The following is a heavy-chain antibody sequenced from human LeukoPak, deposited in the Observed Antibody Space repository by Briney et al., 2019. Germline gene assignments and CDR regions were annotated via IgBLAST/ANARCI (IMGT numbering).Heavy chain of an antibody. CDR1: GLTLDEYG. Sequence: GGSLRLSCAASGLTLDEYGMSWVRQAPGKGLEWVSGINRNGGITGYADSVKGRFTISRDNAKNSLYLQMNSLRAEDTALYHCARGDILTGYYYYMDVWGKGTTVTISS. V-gene: IGHV3-20*01. CDR2: INRNGGIT. D-gene: IGHD3-9*01. J-gene: IGHJ6*03. CDR3: ARGDILTGYYYYMDV.